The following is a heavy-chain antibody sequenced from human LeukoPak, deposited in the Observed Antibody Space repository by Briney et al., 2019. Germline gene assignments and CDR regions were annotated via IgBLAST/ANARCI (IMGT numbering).Heavy chain of an antibody. D-gene: IGHD1-14*01. Sequence: PGGSLGLSCAASGFTFSSYAMSWVRQAPGKGLEWVSAISGSGGSSYYADSVKGRFTISRDNSKNTLYLQMNSLRAEDTAVYYCAKNRRASDAFDIWGQGTLVTVSS. J-gene: IGHJ3*02. CDR3: AKNRRASDAFDI. CDR1: GFTFSSYA. CDR2: ISGSGGSS. V-gene: IGHV3-23*01.